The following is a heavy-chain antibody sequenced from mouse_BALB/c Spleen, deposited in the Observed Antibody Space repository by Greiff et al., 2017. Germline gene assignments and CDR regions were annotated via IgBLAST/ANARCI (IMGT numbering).Heavy chain of an antibody. CDR3: ARDSYYYGSSYVRPFAY. Sequence: VQGVESGPGLVAPSQSLSITCTVSGFSLTSYGVHWVRQPPGKGLEWLGVIWAGGSTNYNSALMSRLSISKDNSKSQVFLKMNSLQTDDTAMYYCARDSYYYGSSYVRPFAYWGQGTLVTVSA. D-gene: IGHD1-1*01. CDR2: IWAGGST. CDR1: GFSLTSYG. V-gene: IGHV2-9*02. J-gene: IGHJ3*01.